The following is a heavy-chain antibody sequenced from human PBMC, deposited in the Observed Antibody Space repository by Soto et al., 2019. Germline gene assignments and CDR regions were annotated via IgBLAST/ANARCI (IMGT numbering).Heavy chain of an antibody. CDR2: IYPGDSDT. V-gene: IGHV5-51*01. D-gene: IGHD3-22*01. J-gene: IGHJ6*02. Sequence: PGESLKISCKGSGYSFTSYWIGWVRQMPGKGLEWMGIIYPGDSDTRYSPSFQGQVTISADKSISTAYLQWSSLKASDTAMYYCARRYYYDSSGYHYYYGMDVWGQGTTVTVSS. CDR1: GYSFTSYW. CDR3: ARRYYYDSSGYHYYYGMDV.